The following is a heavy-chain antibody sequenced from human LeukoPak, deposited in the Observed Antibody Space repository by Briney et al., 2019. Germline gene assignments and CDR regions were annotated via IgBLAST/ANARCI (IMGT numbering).Heavy chain of an antibody. Sequence: ASVKVSCKASGYTFTSYGISWVRQAPGQGLEWMGWISAYNGNTNYAQKLQGRVTMTTDTSTSTAYMELRSLRSDDTDVYYCARLVGYGSGSYYSSRIRNYFDYWGQGTLVTVSS. D-gene: IGHD3-10*01. V-gene: IGHV1-18*01. CDR3: ARLVGYGSGSYYSSRIRNYFDY. CDR1: GYTFTSYG. CDR2: ISAYNGNT. J-gene: IGHJ4*02.